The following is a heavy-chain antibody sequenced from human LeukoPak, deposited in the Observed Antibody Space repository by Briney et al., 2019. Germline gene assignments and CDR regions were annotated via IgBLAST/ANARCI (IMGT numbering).Heavy chain of an antibody. CDR3: ARRSFSVGVGFDY. Sequence: PSETLSLTCTVSGYSISSGYYWGWIRQPPGKGLEWIGNIYHIGSTYYNPPLKSRVTISVDTSKNHFSLKLSSVTAADSAVYYCARRSFSVGVGFDYWGQGTLATVSS. D-gene: IGHD1-26*01. CDR1: GYSISSGYY. CDR2: IYHIGST. J-gene: IGHJ4*02. V-gene: IGHV4-38-2*02.